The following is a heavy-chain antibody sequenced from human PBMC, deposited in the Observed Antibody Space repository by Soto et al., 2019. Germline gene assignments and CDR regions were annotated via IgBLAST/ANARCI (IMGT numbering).Heavy chain of an antibody. D-gene: IGHD2-15*01. Sequence: QVQLVESGGGVVQPGRSLRLSCAASGFTFSAYTMHWVRQAPGKGLEWVSLISYDESDKFYADSVKGRFTISRDISKNTLYLQMTSLRSEDTAVYYCARRSEGGNVLDLWGQGTLVTVSS. CDR1: GFTFSAYT. CDR3: ARRSEGGNVLDL. V-gene: IGHV3-30-3*01. CDR2: ISYDESDK. J-gene: IGHJ5*02.